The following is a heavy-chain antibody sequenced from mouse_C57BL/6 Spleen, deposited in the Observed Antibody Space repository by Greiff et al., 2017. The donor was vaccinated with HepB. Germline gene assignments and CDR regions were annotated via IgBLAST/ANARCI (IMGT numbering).Heavy chain of an antibody. CDR2: ILPGSGST. CDR3: AKGRSTMVTTGFAY. J-gene: IGHJ3*01. V-gene: IGHV1-9*01. Sequence: VQLVESGAELMKPGASVKLSCKATGYTFTGYWIEWVKQRPGHGLEWIGEILPGSGSTNYNEKFKGKATFTADTSSNTAYMQLSSLTTEDSAIYYCAKGRSTMVTTGFAYWGQGTLVTVSA. CDR1: GYTFTGYW. D-gene: IGHD2-2*01.